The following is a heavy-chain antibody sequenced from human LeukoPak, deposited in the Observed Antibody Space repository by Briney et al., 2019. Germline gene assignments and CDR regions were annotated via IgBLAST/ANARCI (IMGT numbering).Heavy chain of an antibody. V-gene: IGHV4-61*02. J-gene: IGHJ3*02. CDR2: ISSSGST. Sequence: PSETLSLTCTVSGDSISSGGYYWSWIRQPAGKGLEWIGRISSSGSTNYNPSLKSRVTISVDTSKNQFSLKLSSVTAADTAVYYCARVQEYYYDSSGYFNPGLWHAFDIWGQGTMVTVSS. D-gene: IGHD3-22*01. CDR1: GDSISSGGYY. CDR3: ARVQEYYYDSSGYFNPGLWHAFDI.